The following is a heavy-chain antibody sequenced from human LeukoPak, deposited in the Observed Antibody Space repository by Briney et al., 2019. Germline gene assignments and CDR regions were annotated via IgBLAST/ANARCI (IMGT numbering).Heavy chain of an antibody. D-gene: IGHD4-23*01. Sequence: ASVKVSCKASGYTFTSYAMHWVRQAPGQRLEWMGWINAGNGNTKYSQKFQGRVTITRDTSASTAYMELSSLRSEDTAVYYCARGLRTTVVTQGYWGQGTLVTVSS. CDR2: INAGNGNT. CDR3: ARGLRTTVVTQGY. J-gene: IGHJ4*02. V-gene: IGHV1-3*01. CDR1: GYTFTSYA.